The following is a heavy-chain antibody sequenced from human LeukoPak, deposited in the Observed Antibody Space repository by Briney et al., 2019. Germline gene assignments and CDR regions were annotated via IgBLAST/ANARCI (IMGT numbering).Heavy chain of an antibody. Sequence: SETLSLTCTVSGGSISSSSYYWGWIRQPPGKGLEWIGSIFYSGSTYYNPSLKSRVTISVDTSKNQFSLKLSSVTAADTAVYYCARHPGAITIFGVVSPKGYYYMDVWGKGTTVTVSS. V-gene: IGHV4-39*01. D-gene: IGHD3-3*01. CDR2: IFYSGST. J-gene: IGHJ6*03. CDR1: GGSISSSSYY. CDR3: ARHPGAITIFGVVSPKGYYYMDV.